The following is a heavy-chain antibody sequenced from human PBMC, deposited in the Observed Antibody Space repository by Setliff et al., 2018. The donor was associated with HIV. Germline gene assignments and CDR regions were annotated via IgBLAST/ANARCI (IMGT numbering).Heavy chain of an antibody. V-gene: IGHV1-2*02. Sequence: GASVKVSCKASGYTFTGYYMHWVRQPPGQGLEWMGWINPNSGGTNYAQKFQGRVTMTRDTSISTAYMELSRLRSDDTAVYYCARVPYLEQLTYYYYYGMDVWGQGTTVTVSS. CDR1: GYTFTGYY. CDR2: INPNSGGT. D-gene: IGHD6-13*01. CDR3: ARVPYLEQLTYYYYYGMDV. J-gene: IGHJ6*02.